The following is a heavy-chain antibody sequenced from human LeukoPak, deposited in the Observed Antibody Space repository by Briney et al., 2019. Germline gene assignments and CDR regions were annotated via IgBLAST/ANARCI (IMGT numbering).Heavy chain of an antibody. J-gene: IGHJ4*02. Sequence: PGRSLRLSCAASGFIFNSYGMHWVRLAPGRGLEWVSSISSSSSYIYYADSVKGRFTISRDNAKNSLYLQMNSLRAEDTAVYYCARLGDYDFWSGYYLLGPFDYWGQGTLVTVSS. CDR3: ARLGDYDFWSGYYLLGPFDY. CDR1: GFIFNSYG. CDR2: ISSSSSYI. V-gene: IGHV3-21*01. D-gene: IGHD3-3*01.